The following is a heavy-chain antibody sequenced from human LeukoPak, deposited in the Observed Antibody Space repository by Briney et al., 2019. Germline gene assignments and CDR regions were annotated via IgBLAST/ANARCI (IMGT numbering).Heavy chain of an antibody. Sequence: SETLSLTCTVSGGSISSYYWSWIRQPPGKGLEWIGYIYYSGSTNYNPSLKRRVTISVDTSKNQFSLKLSSVTAADTAVYYCARGEDYDILTGYYTYGMDVWGQGTTVTVSS. CDR3: ARGEDYDILTGYYTYGMDV. CDR1: GGSISSYY. CDR2: IYYSGST. V-gene: IGHV4-59*01. J-gene: IGHJ6*02. D-gene: IGHD3-9*01.